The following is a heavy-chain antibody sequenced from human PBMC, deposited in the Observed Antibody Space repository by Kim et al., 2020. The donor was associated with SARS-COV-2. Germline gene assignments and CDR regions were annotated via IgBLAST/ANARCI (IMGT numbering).Heavy chain of an antibody. Sequence: GGSLRLSCAASGFTLSGSTVHWVRQASGKGLEWVGRIRSKANSYATAYAASVKNRFTISRDVSKNTAYLQMNSLKTEDTAVYYCARVNPIAGGWYDAFDIWGQGTMVTVSS. V-gene: IGHV3-73*01. CDR3: ARVNPIAGGWYDAFDI. D-gene: IGHD6-19*01. CDR1: GFTLSGST. CDR2: IRSKANSYAT. J-gene: IGHJ3*02.